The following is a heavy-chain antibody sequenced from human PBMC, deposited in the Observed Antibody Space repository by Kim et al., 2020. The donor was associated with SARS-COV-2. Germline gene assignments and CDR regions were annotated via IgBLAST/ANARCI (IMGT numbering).Heavy chain of an antibody. J-gene: IGHJ4*02. D-gene: IGHD5-12*01. Sequence: GESLKISCKGSGYSFTSYWIGWVRQMPGKGLEWMGIIYPGDSDTRYSPSFQGQVTFSADKSISTAYLQWSSLKASDTAIYFCARRGDGYTSPFDYWGQGTLVTVSS. CDR2: IYPGDSDT. V-gene: IGHV5-51*01. CDR1: GYSFTSYW. CDR3: ARRGDGYTSPFDY.